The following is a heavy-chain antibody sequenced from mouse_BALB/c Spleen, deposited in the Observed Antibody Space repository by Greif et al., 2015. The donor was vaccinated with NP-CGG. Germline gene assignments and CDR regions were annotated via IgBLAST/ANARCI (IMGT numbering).Heavy chain of an antibody. D-gene: IGHD2-1*01. CDR1: GYSITSDYA. CDR3: ARYGNYAMDY. J-gene: IGHJ4*01. V-gene: IGHV3-2*02. Sequence: EVMLVESGPGQVKPSQSLPLTCTVTGYSITSDYAWDWIRQFPGNKLEWMGYISYSGSTSYNPSHKSRISITRDTSKNQFFLQLNSVTTEDTATYYCARYGNYAMDYWGQGTSATVSS. CDR2: ISYSGST.